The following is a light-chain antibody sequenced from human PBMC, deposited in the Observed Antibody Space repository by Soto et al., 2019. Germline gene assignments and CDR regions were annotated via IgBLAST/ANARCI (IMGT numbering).Light chain of an antibody. V-gene: IGKV1-39*01. J-gene: IGKJ4*01. CDR1: QSISSY. Sequence: DIQMTKSPSSLSASVGDRVTITCRASQSISSYLNWYQQKPGKAPKLLIYAASSLQSGVPSRFSGSGSGTDFTLTISSLQPEDFATYYCQQSYSTPLTFGGGTKVDSK. CDR3: QQSYSTPLT. CDR2: AAS.